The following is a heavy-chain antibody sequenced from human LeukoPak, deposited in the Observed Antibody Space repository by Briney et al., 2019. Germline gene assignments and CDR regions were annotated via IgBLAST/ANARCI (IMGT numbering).Heavy chain of an antibody. Sequence: GASVKVSCKASGGTFSSYAISWVRQAPGQGLEWMGWISAYNGNTNYAQKLQGRVTMATDTSTSTAYMKLRSLRSDDTAVYYCARGMYYYYGMDVWGQGTTVTVSS. CDR2: ISAYNGNT. J-gene: IGHJ6*02. CDR3: ARGMYYYYGMDV. V-gene: IGHV1-18*01. CDR1: GGTFSSYA.